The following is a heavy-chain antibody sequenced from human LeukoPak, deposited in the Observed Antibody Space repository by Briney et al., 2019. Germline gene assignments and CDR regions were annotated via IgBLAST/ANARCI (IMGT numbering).Heavy chain of an antibody. CDR3: AKDINYGGNPMRDY. Sequence: PGGSLRLSCAASGFTFSSYGMHWVRQAPSKGLEWVAFIRYDGSNKYYADSVKGRFTISRDNSKNTPYLQMNSLRAEDTAVYYCAKDINYGGNPMRDYWGQGTLVTVSS. D-gene: IGHD4-23*01. V-gene: IGHV3-30*02. J-gene: IGHJ4*02. CDR1: GFTFSSYG. CDR2: IRYDGSNK.